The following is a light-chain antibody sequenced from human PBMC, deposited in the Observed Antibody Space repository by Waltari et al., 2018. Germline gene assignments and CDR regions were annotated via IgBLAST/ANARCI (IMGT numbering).Light chain of an antibody. CDR2: SRN. Sequence: QSVLTQPPSTSGTPGQRVTISCSGSSSNIGSNNGNWYHQVPGTAPKLLIYSRNQRPSGVPDRFSASKSGTSASLTISGLESEDEADYYCAAWDDSLNGLVFGSGTKVTVL. V-gene: IGLV1-44*01. J-gene: IGLJ6*01. CDR3: AAWDDSLNGLV. CDR1: SSNIGSNN.